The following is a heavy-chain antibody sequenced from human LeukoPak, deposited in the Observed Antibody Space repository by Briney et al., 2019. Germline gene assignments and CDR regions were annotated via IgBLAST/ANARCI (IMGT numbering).Heavy chain of an antibody. D-gene: IGHD2-2*01. Sequence: ASVKVSCKASGYTFTSYDINWVRQATGQGLEWMRWMNPNSGNTGYAQKFQGRVTMTRNTSISTAYMELSSLRSEDTAVYYCARGIGLGYCSSTSCYFYNWFDPWGQGTLVTVSS. CDR3: ARGIGLGYCSSTSCYFYNWFDP. CDR2: MNPNSGNT. V-gene: IGHV1-8*01. CDR1: GYTFTSYD. J-gene: IGHJ5*02.